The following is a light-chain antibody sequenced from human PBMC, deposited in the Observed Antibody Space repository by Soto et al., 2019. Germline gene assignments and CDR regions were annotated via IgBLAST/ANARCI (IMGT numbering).Light chain of an antibody. CDR3: QQYNSYR. V-gene: IGKV1-5*01. Sequence: DIQMTQSPSTLSASVGDRITITCRASQSISSWLAWYQQKPGKAPKLLIYDASSLESGVPSRFSGSGSGTEFTLSISSLQPDDVATYYCQQYNSYRFGHGTKVESK. CDR2: DAS. J-gene: IGKJ1*01. CDR1: QSISSW.